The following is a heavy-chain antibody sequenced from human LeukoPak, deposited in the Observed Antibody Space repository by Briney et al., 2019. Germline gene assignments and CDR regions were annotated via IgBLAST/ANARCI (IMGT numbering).Heavy chain of an antibody. J-gene: IGHJ4*02. CDR1: GGSISSYY. CDR2: IYYSGST. Sequence: SETLSLTCTVSGGSISSYYWSWIRQPPGKGLEWIGYIYYSGSTNYNPSLKSRVTISVDTPKNQSSLKLSSVTAADTAVYYCARADSSGMYYFDYWGQGTLVTVSS. D-gene: IGHD6-19*01. CDR3: ARADSSGMYYFDY. V-gene: IGHV4-59*01.